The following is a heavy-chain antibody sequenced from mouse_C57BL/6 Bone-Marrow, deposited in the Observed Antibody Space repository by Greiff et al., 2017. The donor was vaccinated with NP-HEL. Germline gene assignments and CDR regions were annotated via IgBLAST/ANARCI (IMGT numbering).Heavy chain of an antibody. CDR2: INPYNGGT. D-gene: IGHD1-1*01. Sequence: EVQLQQSGPVLVKPGASVKMSCKASGYTFTDYYMNWVKQSHGKSLEWIGVINPYNGGTSYNQKFKGKATLTVDKSSSTAYMELNSLTSEDSAVYYCARKGSSYGYFDVWGTGTTVTVSS. CDR3: ARKGSSYGYFDV. V-gene: IGHV1-19*01. CDR1: GYTFTDYY. J-gene: IGHJ1*03.